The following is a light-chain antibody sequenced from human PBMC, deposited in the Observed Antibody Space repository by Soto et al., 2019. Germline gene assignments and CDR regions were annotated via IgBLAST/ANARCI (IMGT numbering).Light chain of an antibody. CDR3: QQYGSSPWT. Sequence: EIVLTQSPGTLSLSPGERATLSCRASQSVSSSYLAWYQQKPGQAPRLLIYGASSRATGIPDRFSGSGSGTDFILTINRLEPEDFAVYYCQQYGSSPWTFGQGTKVDIK. V-gene: IGKV3-20*01. J-gene: IGKJ1*01. CDR2: GAS. CDR1: QSVSSSY.